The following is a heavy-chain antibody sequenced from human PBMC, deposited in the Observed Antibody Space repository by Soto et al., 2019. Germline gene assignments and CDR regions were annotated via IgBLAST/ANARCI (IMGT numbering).Heavy chain of an antibody. CDR1: GGSISSSHW. D-gene: IGHD4-4*01. Sequence: QVQLQESGPGLVKPSATLSLTCAVSGGSISSSHWWSWVRQPPGKGLEWIGEIFHSGSTNYNTALKNRSTISVDKSKNQCSLNLRSVTAADTARYYCAKDHSPGNGFDYWGQGTLVTVST. CDR2: IFHSGST. CDR3: AKDHSPGNGFDY. J-gene: IGHJ4*02. V-gene: IGHV4-4*02.